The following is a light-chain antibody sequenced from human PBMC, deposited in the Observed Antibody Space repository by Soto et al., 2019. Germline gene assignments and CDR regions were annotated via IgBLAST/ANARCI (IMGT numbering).Light chain of an antibody. CDR1: SSDVGSDNL. J-gene: IGLJ1*01. CDR3: CSYAGSITYV. CDR2: EVS. V-gene: IGLV2-23*02. Sequence: QSVLTQPASVSGSPGQSITISCTGTSSDVGSDNLVSWYQQHPGKAPKFIIYEVSQRPAGVSYRFSGSKSGNTAYLTISGLQAEDEADYYCCSYAGSITYVFGTGTKLT.